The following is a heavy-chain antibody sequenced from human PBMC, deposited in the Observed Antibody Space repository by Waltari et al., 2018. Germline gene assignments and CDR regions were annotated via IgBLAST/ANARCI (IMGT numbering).Heavy chain of an antibody. V-gene: IGHV3-30*18. D-gene: IGHD5-18*01. Sequence: QVQLVESGGGVVQPGRSLRLSCAASGFTFSSYGMHWVRQAPGKGLEWVAVISYDGSNKYYADSVKGRFTISRDNSKSTLYLQMNNLRGEDTAIYYCAKAQIGYSYGYDYFDYWGQGTLVTVSS. CDR2: ISYDGSNK. J-gene: IGHJ4*02. CDR3: AKAQIGYSYGYDYFDY. CDR1: GFTFSSYG.